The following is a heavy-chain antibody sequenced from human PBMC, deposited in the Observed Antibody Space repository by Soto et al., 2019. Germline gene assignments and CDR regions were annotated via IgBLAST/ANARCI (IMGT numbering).Heavy chain of an antibody. CDR2: ISASKGST. Sequence: QVQLVQSGGEVKKPGASVKVSCTASGYSFNTYAITWVRQAPGQGLEWLGWISASKGSTNYAKKVQDRLTMTTDTSTNTAYMDLRSVRPDDTAVYYCARVSYYDVVTGYDPQKYLYYAMDVWGQGTTVTVSS. D-gene: IGHD3-9*01. CDR1: GYSFNTYA. V-gene: IGHV1-18*04. CDR3: ARVSYYDVVTGYDPQKYLYYAMDV. J-gene: IGHJ6*02.